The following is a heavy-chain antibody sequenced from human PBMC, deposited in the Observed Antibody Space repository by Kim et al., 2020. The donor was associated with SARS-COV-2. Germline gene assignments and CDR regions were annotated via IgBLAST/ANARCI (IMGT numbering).Heavy chain of an antibody. Sequence: GGSLRLSCAASGFTFEDYAMHWVRQVPGKSLEWVALISGDGDSTSYADSVKGRFTISRDNSKNSMYLQMKSLRNEDYALYYCAKMSRGSGWPHSFDSWGQGTQVTVSS. CDR3: AKMSRGSGWPHSFDS. V-gene: IGHV3-43*02. D-gene: IGHD6-19*01. CDR2: ISGDGDST. CDR1: GFTFEDYA. J-gene: IGHJ4*02.